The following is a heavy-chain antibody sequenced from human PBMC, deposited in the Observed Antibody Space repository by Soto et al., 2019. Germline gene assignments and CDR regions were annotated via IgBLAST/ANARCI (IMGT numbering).Heavy chain of an antibody. D-gene: IGHD3-3*01. CDR1: GFTFSSYW. V-gene: IGHV3-7*01. J-gene: IGHJ4*02. CDR3: ARELQLRFLEWSLQPLGY. CDR2: IKQDGSEK. Sequence: GGSLRLSCAASGFTFSSYWMSWVRQAPGKGLEWVANIKQDGSEKYYVDSVKGRFTISRDNAKNSLYLQMNSLRAEDTAVYYCARELQLRFLEWSLQPLGYWGQGTLVTVSS.